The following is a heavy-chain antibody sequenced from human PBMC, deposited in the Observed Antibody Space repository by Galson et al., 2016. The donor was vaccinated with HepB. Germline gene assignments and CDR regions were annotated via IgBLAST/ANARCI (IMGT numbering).Heavy chain of an antibody. J-gene: IGHJ4*02. CDR1: GYTFTTSG. CDR2: ISTYSGNT. V-gene: IGHV1-18*01. D-gene: IGHD2/OR15-2a*01. CDR3: ARDVQYRFDS. Sequence: SVTVSCKASGYTFTTSGISWVRQAPGQGLEWMGWISTYSGNTKYAQKFQGRLTLTKDSSTTTAYMEPRRLRFDDTALYYCARDVQYRFDSWGQGTLVTVSS.